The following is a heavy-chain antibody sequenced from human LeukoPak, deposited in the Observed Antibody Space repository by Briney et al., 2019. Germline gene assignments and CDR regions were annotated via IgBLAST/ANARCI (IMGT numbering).Heavy chain of an antibody. Sequence: GGSLRLSCAASGFTFDDYAMHWVRQAPGKGLEWVSGISWNSGSIGYADSVKGRFTISRDNAKNSLYLQMNSLRAEDTAVYYCARDLVVVAATWIDYWGQGTLVTVSS. V-gene: IGHV3-9*01. CDR2: ISWNSGSI. CDR3: ARDLVVVAATWIDY. D-gene: IGHD2-15*01. CDR1: GFTFDDYA. J-gene: IGHJ4*02.